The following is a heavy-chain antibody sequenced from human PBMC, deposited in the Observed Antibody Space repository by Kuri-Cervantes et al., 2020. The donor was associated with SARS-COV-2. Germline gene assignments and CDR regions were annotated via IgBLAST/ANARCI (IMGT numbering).Heavy chain of an antibody. V-gene: IGHV3-74*01. CDR2: INSDGSST. D-gene: IGHD6-13*01. Sequence: GESLKIPCAAPGFTFSSYWMHWVRQAPGKGLVWVSRINSDGSSTSYADSVKGRFTISRDNAKNTLYLQMNSLRAEDTAVYYCARGPVYSSSWYDWFDPWGQGTLVTVSS. CDR3: ARGPVYSSSWYDWFDP. J-gene: IGHJ5*02. CDR1: GFTFSSYW.